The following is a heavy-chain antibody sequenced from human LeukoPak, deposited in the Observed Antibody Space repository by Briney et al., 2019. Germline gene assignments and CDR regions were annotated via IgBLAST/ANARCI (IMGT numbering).Heavy chain of an antibody. J-gene: IGHJ4*02. D-gene: IGHD3-22*01. V-gene: IGHV4-38-2*02. Sequence: SETLSLTCAVSGYSISSGYYWGWIRPPPGKGLEWIGSIYHSGSTYYNPSLKSRVTISVDTSKNQFSLKLSSVTAADTAVYYCAKDFLNDSSGYLNYWGQGTLVTVSS. CDR3: AKDFLNDSSGYLNY. CDR1: GYSISSGYY. CDR2: IYHSGST.